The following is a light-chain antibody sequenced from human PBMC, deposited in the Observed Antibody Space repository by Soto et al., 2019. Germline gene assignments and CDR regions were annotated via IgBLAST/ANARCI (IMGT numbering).Light chain of an antibody. J-gene: IGKJ4*01. CDR1: QSISNY. CDR2: AAS. V-gene: IGKV1-39*01. Sequence: DIQMTQSPSTLSASVGARVTITCRASQSISNYLNWYQQKPGKAPKLLIYAASSLQSGVPSRFSGSGSGPDFTLTISSLQPEDFATYYCQQSYSTPLTFGGGTKVDIK. CDR3: QQSYSTPLT.